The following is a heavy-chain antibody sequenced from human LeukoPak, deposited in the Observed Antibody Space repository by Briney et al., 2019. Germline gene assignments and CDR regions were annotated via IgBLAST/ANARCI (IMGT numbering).Heavy chain of an antibody. V-gene: IGHV3-13*01. CDR2: IGVTGDT. J-gene: IGHJ2*01. D-gene: IGHD2-15*01. CDR1: GFTSSSYD. Sequence: GGSLRLSCAASGFTSSSYDFHWVRQVPGKGLEWVSAIGVTGDTYYADSVKGRFTIFRENAANSLYLQMHSLRAGDTALYYCTREFCGSRAACAGGFYYDVWGRGTLVTVSS. CDR3: TREFCGSRAACAGGFYYDV.